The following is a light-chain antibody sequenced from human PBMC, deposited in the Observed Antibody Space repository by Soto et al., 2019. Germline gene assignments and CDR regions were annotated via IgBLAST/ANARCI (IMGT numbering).Light chain of an antibody. CDR1: QSVSTSY. CDR2: GAS. J-gene: IGKJ1*01. V-gene: IGKV3-20*01. Sequence: EMVLTQSPGTLSLSPGERATLSCRASQSVSTSYLAWYQQKPGQAPRLLIYGASSRATGIPDRFSGSGSGTDFTLTISRLEPEDFAVYYCQQYGRSLWTFGTGTKVEIK. CDR3: QQYGRSLWT.